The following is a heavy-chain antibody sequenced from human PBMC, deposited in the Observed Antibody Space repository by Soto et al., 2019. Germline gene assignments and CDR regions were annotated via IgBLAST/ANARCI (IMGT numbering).Heavy chain of an antibody. CDR2: IYYSGST. V-gene: IGHV4-59*01. Sequence: PSETLSLTCTVSGYSLSSYYWTWIRQPPGKGLEWIGYIYYSGSTNYHPSLESRVTMSVDTSKNQFSLRLSSVTAADTAVYFCARVGYSRGWYPNWFDPWGQGTLVTVSS. J-gene: IGHJ5*02. CDR1: GYSLSSYY. D-gene: IGHD6-19*01. CDR3: ARVGYSRGWYPNWFDP.